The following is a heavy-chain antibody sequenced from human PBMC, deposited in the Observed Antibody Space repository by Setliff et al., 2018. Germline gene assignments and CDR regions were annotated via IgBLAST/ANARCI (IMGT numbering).Heavy chain of an antibody. CDR2: INPSGGLT. D-gene: IGHD1-26*01. Sequence: ASVKVSCKASGYPFTSNSMHWVRQAPGQGLEWMGIINPSGGLTRYAQKFQGRVTMTRDTSISTAYMELSRLKYDDTAVYYCARDPKLVGAPERAFDYWGQGTQVTVSS. CDR3: ARDPKLVGAPERAFDY. J-gene: IGHJ4*02. CDR1: GYPFTSNS. V-gene: IGHV1-46*01.